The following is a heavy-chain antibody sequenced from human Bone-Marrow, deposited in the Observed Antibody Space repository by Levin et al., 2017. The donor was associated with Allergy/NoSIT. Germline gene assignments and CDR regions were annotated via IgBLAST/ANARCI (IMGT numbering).Heavy chain of an antibody. CDR2: IFYSGTT. Sequence: SQTLSLTCTVSGDSISSNYYFWGWIRQSPGKGLEWIGSIFYSGTTYYNPTLKSRVIMSVDTSKNQFFLNLNSVTAADTAVYYCVRLGGDVVVVTGGDWFDPWGQGTLVTVSS. V-gene: IGHV4-39*01. CDR1: GDSISSNYYF. D-gene: IGHD2-21*02. J-gene: IGHJ5*02. CDR3: VRLGGDVVVVTGGDWFDP.